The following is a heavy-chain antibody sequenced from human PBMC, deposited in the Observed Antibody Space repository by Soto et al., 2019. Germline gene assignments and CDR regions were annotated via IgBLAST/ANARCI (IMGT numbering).Heavy chain of an antibody. CDR3: AKEGRITMIVVVITQGYFDY. CDR1: GFTFSSYA. J-gene: IGHJ4*02. D-gene: IGHD3-22*01. V-gene: IGHV3-23*01. Sequence: PGGSLRLSCAASGFTFSSYAMSWVRQAPGKGLEWVSAISVSGGSTYYADSVKGRFTISRDNSKNTPYLQMNSLRAEDTAVYYCAKEGRITMIVVVITQGYFDYWGQGTLVTVSS. CDR2: ISVSGGST.